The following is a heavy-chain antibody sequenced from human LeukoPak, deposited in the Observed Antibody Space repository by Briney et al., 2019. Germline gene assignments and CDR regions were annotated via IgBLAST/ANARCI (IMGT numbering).Heavy chain of an antibody. CDR1: GYTFTSYY. J-gene: IGHJ5*02. CDR3: ATDKIGYSSSWPPS. CDR2: FDPEDGET. D-gene: IGHD6-13*01. Sequence: ASVKVSCKASGYTFTSYYMHWVRQAPGKGLEWMGGFDPEDGETIYAQKFQGRVTMTEDTSTDTAYMELSSLRSEDTAVYYCATDKIGYSSSWPPSWGQGTLVTVSS. V-gene: IGHV1-24*01.